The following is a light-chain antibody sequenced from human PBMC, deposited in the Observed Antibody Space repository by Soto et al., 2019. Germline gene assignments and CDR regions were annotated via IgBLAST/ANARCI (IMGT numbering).Light chain of an antibody. CDR3: QQYSSPPRT. V-gene: IGKV3-20*01. CDR1: QSVSSY. Sequence: EIVLTQSPGSLSLSPGERATLSCRASQSVSSYLAWYQQKPGQAPGLLIYGASSRATGFPDRFSGSGSGTDFSLTISRLEPEDSAVYYCQQYSSPPRTFGQGTKVEIK. J-gene: IGKJ1*01. CDR2: GAS.